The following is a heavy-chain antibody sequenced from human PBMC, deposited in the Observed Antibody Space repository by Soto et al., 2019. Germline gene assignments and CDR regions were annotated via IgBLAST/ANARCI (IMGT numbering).Heavy chain of an antibody. CDR2: ISYDGSNK. CDR1: GFTFSSFG. V-gene: IGHV3-30*18. Sequence: PGGSLRLSCAASGFTFSSFGMHWVRQAPGKGLEWVAVISYDGSNKYYADSVKGRFTISRDNSKNTLYLQMNSLRAEDTAVYYCAKELPNHGDYFCYFDYWGQGTLVTVSS. D-gene: IGHD4-17*01. CDR3: AKELPNHGDYFCYFDY. J-gene: IGHJ4*02.